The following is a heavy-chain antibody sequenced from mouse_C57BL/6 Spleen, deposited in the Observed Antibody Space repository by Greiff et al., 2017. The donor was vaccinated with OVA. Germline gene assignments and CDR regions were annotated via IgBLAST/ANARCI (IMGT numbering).Heavy chain of an antibody. D-gene: IGHD1-1*01. CDR3: ARRGTTGGYFDY. Sequence: EVKLMESGGGLVKPGGSLKLSCAASGFTFSSYTMSWVRQTPEKRLEWVATISGGGGNTYYPDSVKGRFTISRDNAKNTLYLPMSSLGSEDTALYYCARRGTTGGYFDYWGQGTTLTVSS. V-gene: IGHV5-9*01. J-gene: IGHJ2*01. CDR2: ISGGGGNT. CDR1: GFTFSSYT.